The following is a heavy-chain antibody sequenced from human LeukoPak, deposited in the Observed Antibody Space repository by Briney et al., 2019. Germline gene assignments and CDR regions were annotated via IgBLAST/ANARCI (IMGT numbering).Heavy chain of an antibody. CDR2: INHSGIT. Sequence: PSETLSLTCAVYGGSFSGYYWSWIRQPPGKGLGWRWEINHSGITNYNPSLKSRVTISVNTAKNKFSLKLSSVPAADTAVYYCARGVPGYCSSTSCYLGSNYYYYYYMDVWGKGTTVTVSS. J-gene: IGHJ6*03. V-gene: IGHV4-34*01. CDR1: GGSFSGYY. CDR3: ARGVPGYCSSTSCYLGSNYYYYYYMDV. D-gene: IGHD2-2*03.